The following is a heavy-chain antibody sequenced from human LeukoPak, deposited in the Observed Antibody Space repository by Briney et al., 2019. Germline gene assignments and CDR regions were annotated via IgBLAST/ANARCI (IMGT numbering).Heavy chain of an antibody. CDR2: ISSSGSTI. Sequence: GGSLRLSCAASGFTFSDYCMSWIRQAPGKGLEWVSYISSSGSTIYYADSVKGRFTISRDNAKNSLYLQMNSLRAEDTAVYYCARDGSYGDNSYFDYWGQGTLVTVSS. CDR1: GFTFSDYC. J-gene: IGHJ4*02. CDR3: ARDGSYGDNSYFDY. V-gene: IGHV3-11*04. D-gene: IGHD4-17*01.